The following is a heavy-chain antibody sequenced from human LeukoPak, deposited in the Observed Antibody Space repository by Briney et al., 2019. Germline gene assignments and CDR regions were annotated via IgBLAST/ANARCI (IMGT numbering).Heavy chain of an antibody. Sequence: SETLSLTCAVYGGSFSGYYWSWIRQPPGKGLEWIGEINHSGSTNYNPSLKSRVTISLDTSKNQFSLILTSVTAADTALYYCARHFRGFPYYFDCWGQGTLVTVSP. CDR2: INHSGST. J-gene: IGHJ4*02. CDR1: GGSFSGYY. V-gene: IGHV4-34*01. CDR3: ARHFRGFPYYFDC. D-gene: IGHD5-12*01.